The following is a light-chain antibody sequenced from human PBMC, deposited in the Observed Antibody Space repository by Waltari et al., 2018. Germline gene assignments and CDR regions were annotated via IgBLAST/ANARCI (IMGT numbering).Light chain of an antibody. CDR1: SSDVGSYNY. CDR2: EVS. Sequence: QSALTQPPSASGSPGQSVTISCTGTSSDVGSYNYVSWYQQHPGKAPKLMIYEVSKRPSGVPDRFSGSKSGNTASLTVSGLQAEDEAYYYCSSYAGRNNIVLFGGGTKLTVL. CDR3: SSYAGRNNIVL. V-gene: IGLV2-8*01. J-gene: IGLJ2*01.